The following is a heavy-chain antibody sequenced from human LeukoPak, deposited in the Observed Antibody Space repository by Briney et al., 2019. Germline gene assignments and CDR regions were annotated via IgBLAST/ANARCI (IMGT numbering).Heavy chain of an antibody. CDR1: GYTFLSYL. CDR3: ARGFGSGSYYF. D-gene: IGHD3-10*01. Sequence: ASVKVSCKASGYTFLSYLITWVRQAPGQGLEWMGWISAYNGNTNYAQKFQDIVTMTTDTSTSTAYMELRSLRSDDTAVYYCARGFGSGSYYFWGQGTLVTVSS. CDR2: ISAYNGNT. J-gene: IGHJ4*02. V-gene: IGHV1-18*01.